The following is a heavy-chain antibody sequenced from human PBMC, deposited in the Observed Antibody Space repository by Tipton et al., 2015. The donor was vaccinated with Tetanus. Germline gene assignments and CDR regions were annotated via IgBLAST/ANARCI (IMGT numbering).Heavy chain of an antibody. J-gene: IGHJ4*02. CDR1: GGSISSGDYY. Sequence: TLYLTCTVSGGSISSGDYYWSWIRQPPGKGLEWIGYIYYSGSTYYNPSLKSRVTISVDTSKNQFSLKLSSVTAADTAVYYCARRRGVYSGSYFDYWGQGTLVTVSS. CDR2: IYYSGST. CDR3: ARRRGVYSGSYFDY. V-gene: IGHV4-30-4*01. D-gene: IGHD1-26*01.